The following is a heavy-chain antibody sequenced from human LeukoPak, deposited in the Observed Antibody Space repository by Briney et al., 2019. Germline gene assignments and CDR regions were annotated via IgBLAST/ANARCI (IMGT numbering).Heavy chain of an antibody. CDR1: GFTFNTSW. CDR3: ATAGGRSGGFASFDY. V-gene: IGHV3-74*01. Sequence: GGSLRLSCAASGFTFNTSWMHWVRQASGKGLIWVSRINADETSTTYAGSVKGRFAISRDNAKNTLYLQMNSLRAEDTAMYYCATAGGRSGGFASFDYWGQGTLVTVSS. D-gene: IGHD1-26*01. CDR2: INADETST. J-gene: IGHJ4*02.